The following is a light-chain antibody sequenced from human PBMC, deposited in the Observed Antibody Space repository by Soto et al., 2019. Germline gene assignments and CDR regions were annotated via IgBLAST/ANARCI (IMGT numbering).Light chain of an antibody. CDR3: SSHSSSGNIEV. CDR2: DVY. V-gene: IGLV2-14*03. CDR1: SSDVGGSNY. Sequence: QSALTQPASVSGSPGQSITISCAGTSSDVGGSNYVSWYQQHPGKAPKLMIYDVYNRPSGVSNRFSGSKSGNTASLTISGLQAEDGADYYCSSHSSSGNIEVFGAGTKLTAL. J-gene: IGLJ2*01.